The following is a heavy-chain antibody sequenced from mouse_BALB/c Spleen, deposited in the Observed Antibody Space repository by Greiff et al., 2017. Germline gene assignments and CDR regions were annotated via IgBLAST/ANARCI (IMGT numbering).Heavy chain of an antibody. V-gene: IGHV1-87*01. CDR1: GYTFTSYW. Sequence: QVQLQQSGAEPARPGASVKLSCKASGYTFTSYWMQWVKQRPGQGLEWIGAIYPGDGDTRYTQKFKGKATLTADKSSSTAYMQLSSLASEDSAVYYCARVYYGSSYWYFDVWGAGTTVTVSS. CDR2: IYPGDGDT. D-gene: IGHD1-1*01. CDR3: ARVYYGSSYWYFDV. J-gene: IGHJ1*01.